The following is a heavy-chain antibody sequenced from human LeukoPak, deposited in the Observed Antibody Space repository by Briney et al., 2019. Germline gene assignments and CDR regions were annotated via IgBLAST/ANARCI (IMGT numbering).Heavy chain of an antibody. V-gene: IGHV4-61*02. Sequence: KASQTLSLTCTVSGGSISSGSYYWSWIRQPAGKGLEWIGRIYTSGSTNYNPSLKSRVTISVDTSKNQFSLKLSSVTAADTAVYYCARPSHYYGSGSYYKGDAFDIWGQGTMVTVSS. D-gene: IGHD3-10*01. CDR1: GGSISSGSYY. CDR3: ARPSHYYGSGSYYKGDAFDI. J-gene: IGHJ3*02. CDR2: IYTSGST.